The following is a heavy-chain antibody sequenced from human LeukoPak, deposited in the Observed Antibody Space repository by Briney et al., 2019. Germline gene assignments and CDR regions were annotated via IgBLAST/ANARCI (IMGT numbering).Heavy chain of an antibody. V-gene: IGHV3-30-3*01. D-gene: IGHD3-9*01. CDR2: ISYDGSNK. CDR3: ARDRYDILTGYPKVYGMDV. CDR1: GFTFSSHA. J-gene: IGHJ6*02. Sequence: GRSLRLSCAASGFTFSSHAMRWVRQAPGKGLEWVAVISYDGSNKNYADSVKGRFTVSRDNSKNTLYLQMNSLRAEDTAVYYCARDRYDILTGYPKVYGMDVWGQGTTVTAS.